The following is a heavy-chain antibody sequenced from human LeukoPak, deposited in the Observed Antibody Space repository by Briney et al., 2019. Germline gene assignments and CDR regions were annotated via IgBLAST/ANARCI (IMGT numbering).Heavy chain of an antibody. Sequence: SETLSLTCTVSGYSISSGFYWGWIRRPPGKGLEWIGNVYHGGSSYYNPSLKSRVTISVDTSKNKYSLNLYSVTAADTAVYYTARRGGSSDCFDYWGQGTLVTVYS. V-gene: IGHV4-38-2*02. CDR1: GYSISSGFY. J-gene: IGHJ4*02. D-gene: IGHD6-6*01. CDR2: VYHGGSS. CDR3: ARRGGSSDCFDY.